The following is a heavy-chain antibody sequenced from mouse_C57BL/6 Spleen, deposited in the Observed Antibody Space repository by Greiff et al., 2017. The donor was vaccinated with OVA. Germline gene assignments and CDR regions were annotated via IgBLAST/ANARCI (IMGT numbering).Heavy chain of an antibody. V-gene: IGHV1-59*01. CDR2: IDPSDSYT. J-gene: IGHJ2*01. D-gene: IGHD2-2*01. Sequence: QVQLQQSGAELVRPGTSVKLSCKASGYTFTSYWMHWVKQRPGQGLEWIGVIDPSDSYTNYNQKFKGKATLTVDTSSSTAYMQLSSLTSEDSAVYYCARRGGYDVYYFDYWGQGTTLTVSS. CDR3: ARRGGYDVYYFDY. CDR1: GYTFTSYW.